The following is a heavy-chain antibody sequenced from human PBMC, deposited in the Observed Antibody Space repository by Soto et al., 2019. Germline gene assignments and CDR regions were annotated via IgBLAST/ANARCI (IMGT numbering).Heavy chain of an antibody. V-gene: IGHV3-23*01. D-gene: IGHD3-3*01. CDR2: ISGSGGST. Sequence: PGWSLRLSCAASGFTFSSYAMSWVRQAPGKGLEWVSAISGSGGSTYYADSVKGRFTISRDNSKNTLYLQMNSLRAEDTAVYYCTKDLYTQITIFGVVTPQGMDVWGQGTAVTVSS. J-gene: IGHJ6*02. CDR3: TKDLYTQITIFGVVTPQGMDV. CDR1: GFTFSSYA.